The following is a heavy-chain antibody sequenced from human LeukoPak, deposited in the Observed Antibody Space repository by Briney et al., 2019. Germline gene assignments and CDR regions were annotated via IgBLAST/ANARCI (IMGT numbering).Heavy chain of an antibody. CDR1: GFTFSSNA. D-gene: IGHD3-9*01. V-gene: IGHV3-23*01. Sequence: GGSLRLSCAASGFTFSSNAMSWVRQAPGKGLEGVSVISGSGGTTYYADSVKRRFPISRDNSNNTLYLQLNRLRAEDTAVYYCAKYYDILTGYYEAYYHYYYMDVWGKGTTVTVSS. J-gene: IGHJ6*03. CDR3: AKYYDILTGYYEAYYHYYYMDV. CDR2: ISGSGGTT.